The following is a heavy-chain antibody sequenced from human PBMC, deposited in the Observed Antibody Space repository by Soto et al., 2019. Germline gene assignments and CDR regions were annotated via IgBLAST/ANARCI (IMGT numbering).Heavy chain of an antibody. CDR2: IIPVLGVA. CDR3: ARSSVAAAGTLGN. CDR1: GGTLNSYT. J-gene: IGHJ4*02. V-gene: IGHV1-69*02. D-gene: IGHD6-13*01. Sequence: QVQLVQSGAEVKKPGSSVKVSCKASGGTLNSYTINWVRQAPGHGPEWLGRIIPVLGVANYAQTFQGRVTITADKSTSTVYMELTGLRSEDTAVYYCARSSVAAAGTLGNWGPGTLVTVSS.